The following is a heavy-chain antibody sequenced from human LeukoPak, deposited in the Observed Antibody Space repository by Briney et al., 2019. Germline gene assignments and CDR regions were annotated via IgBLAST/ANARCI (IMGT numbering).Heavy chain of an antibody. V-gene: IGHV4-59*01. J-gene: IGHJ4*02. CDR2: IYYSGST. CDR3: ARAGSSGSWGYFDY. D-gene: IGHD3-22*01. CDR1: GGSISSYY. Sequence: SETLSLTCTVSGGSISSYYWSWIQQPPGKGLEWIGYIYYSGSTNYNPSLKSRVTISVDTSKNQFSLKLSSVTAADTAVYYCARAGSSGSWGYFDYWGQGTLVTVSS.